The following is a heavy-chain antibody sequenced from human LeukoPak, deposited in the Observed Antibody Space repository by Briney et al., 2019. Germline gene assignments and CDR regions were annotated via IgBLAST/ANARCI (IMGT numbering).Heavy chain of an antibody. J-gene: IGHJ5*02. CDR3: ARGSGYYDSSGYST. Sequence: SETLSLTCTVSGGSISSYYWSWIRRPPGKGLEWIGYIYSSGSTNYNPSLKSRVTISVDTSKNQFSLKLSSVTAADTAVYYCARGSGYYDSSGYSTWGQGTLVTVSS. CDR2: IYSSGST. CDR1: GGSISSYY. D-gene: IGHD3-22*01. V-gene: IGHV4-59*01.